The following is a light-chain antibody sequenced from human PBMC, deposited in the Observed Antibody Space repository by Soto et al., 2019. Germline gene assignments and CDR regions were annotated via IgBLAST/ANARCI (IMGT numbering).Light chain of an antibody. CDR3: QQYDNLPLT. CDR1: QSVLYTSNSKKY. CDR2: DAS. Sequence: DIVMTQSPDSLAVSLGDRATINCKSTQSVLYTSNSKKYLAWYQQKPGKAPKLLIYDASNLETGVPSRFSGSGSGTDFTFTISSLQPEDIATYYCQQYDNLPLTFGRGTKVDIK. V-gene: IGKV4-1*01. J-gene: IGKJ4*01.